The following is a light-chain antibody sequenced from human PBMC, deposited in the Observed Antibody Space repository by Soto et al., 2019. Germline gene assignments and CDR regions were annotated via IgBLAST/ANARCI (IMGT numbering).Light chain of an antibody. V-gene: IGLV3-21*02. Sequence: SYELTQPPSVSVAPGQTARITCGETNIGSKRVHWYQQKPGQAPVVVVYHDSDRPSGIPERFSGSNSGNTATLTISAVDAGDEAAYFCQVWDNYSDHVVFGAGTKVTVL. CDR1: NIGSKR. J-gene: IGLJ3*02. CDR2: HDS. CDR3: QVWDNYSDHVV.